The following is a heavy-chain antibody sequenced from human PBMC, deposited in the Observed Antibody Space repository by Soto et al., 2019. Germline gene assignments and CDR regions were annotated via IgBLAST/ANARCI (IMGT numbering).Heavy chain of an antibody. V-gene: IGHV3-33*01. CDR1: GFTFSSYG. CDR2: IWYDGSNK. J-gene: IGHJ4*02. D-gene: IGHD6-13*01. Sequence: PGGSLRLSCAASGFTFSSYGMHWVRQAPGKGLEWVAVIWYDGSNKYYADSVKGRFTISRDNSKNTLYLQMNSLRAEDTAVYYCARSSSKKIAAAGLFDYWGQGTLVPVYS. CDR3: ARSSSKKIAAAGLFDY.